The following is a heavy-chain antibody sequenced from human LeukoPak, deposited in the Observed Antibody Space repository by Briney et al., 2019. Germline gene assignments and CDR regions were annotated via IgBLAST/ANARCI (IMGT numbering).Heavy chain of an antibody. V-gene: IGHV3-7*01. J-gene: IGHJ4*01. D-gene: IGHD2-8*01. CDR3: ARASPGVFFNYFDY. CDR1: RFTIYRYY. CDR2: RDEAGKDR. Sequence: RGALRLSCVASRFTIYRYYRSGVRQVPGKGLEGVANRDEAGKDRYYADSVNGRFTISRHNTKNSVFLDMTSLRVEDTATYFCARASPGVFFNYFDYWGEGALGPVSS.